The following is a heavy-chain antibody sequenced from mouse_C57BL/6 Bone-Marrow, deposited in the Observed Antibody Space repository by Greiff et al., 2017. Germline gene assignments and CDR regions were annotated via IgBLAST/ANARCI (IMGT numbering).Heavy chain of an antibody. D-gene: IGHD1-1*01. CDR3: TTATVVPYWYFDV. V-gene: IGHV14-4*01. Sequence: VQLQQSGAELVRPGASVKLSCTASGFNIKDDYMHWVKQRPDQGLERIGWIDPENGDTEYASKFQGKATITADPSSNTAYLQLSSLTSEDTAVYYCTTATVVPYWYFDVWGTGTTVTVSS. J-gene: IGHJ1*03. CDR2: IDPENGDT. CDR1: GFNIKDDY.